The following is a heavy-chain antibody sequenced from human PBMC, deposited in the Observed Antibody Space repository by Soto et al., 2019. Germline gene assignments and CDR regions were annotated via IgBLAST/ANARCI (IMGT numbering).Heavy chain of an antibody. Sequence: QLQLQESGPGLVKPSETLSLTCTVSGGSISSSSYYWGWIRQPPGKGLEWIGSIYYSGSTYYNPSLKSRASISVDTPKNQCSLKLRSVTAVDTAVYYCARHVVVVVAATQGIDYWGQGTLVTVSS. CDR3: ARHVVVVVAATQGIDY. CDR2: IYYSGST. J-gene: IGHJ4*02. D-gene: IGHD2-15*01. CDR1: GGSISSSSYY. V-gene: IGHV4-39*01.